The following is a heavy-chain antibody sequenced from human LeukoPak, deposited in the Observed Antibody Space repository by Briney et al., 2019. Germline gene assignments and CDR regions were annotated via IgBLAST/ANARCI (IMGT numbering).Heavy chain of an antibody. D-gene: IGHD6-19*01. CDR3: AKEAGSSGWYRGPDVFDI. Sequence: GGSLRLSCAASGFTFSSYAMSWVRQAPGKGLEWVSAISGSGGSTYYADSVKGRFTISRDNSKNTLYLQMNSLRAEDTAVYYCAKEAGSSGWYRGPDVFDIWGQGTMVTVSS. CDR1: GFTFSSYA. CDR2: ISGSGGST. V-gene: IGHV3-23*01. J-gene: IGHJ3*02.